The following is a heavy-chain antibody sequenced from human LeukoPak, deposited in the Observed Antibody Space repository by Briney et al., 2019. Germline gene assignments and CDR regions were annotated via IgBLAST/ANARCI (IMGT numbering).Heavy chain of an antibody. J-gene: IGHJ4*02. CDR2: ISYDGSNK. CDR1: GFTFSSYA. Sequence: GGSLRLSCAASGFTFSSYAMHWVRQAPGKGLGWVAVISYDGSNKYYADSVKGRFTISRDNSKNTLYLQMNSLRAEDTAVYYCAKDPGGHSGSYFPTYGVGGYWGQGTLVTVSS. D-gene: IGHD1-26*01. V-gene: IGHV3-30-3*01. CDR3: AKDPGGHSGSYFPTYGVGGY.